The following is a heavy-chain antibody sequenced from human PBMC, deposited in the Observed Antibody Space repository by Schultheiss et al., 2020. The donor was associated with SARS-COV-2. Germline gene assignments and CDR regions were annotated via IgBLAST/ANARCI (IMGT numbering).Heavy chain of an antibody. Sequence: GGSLRLSCAASGFTFSNAWMSWVRQAPGKGLEWVGRIKSKTDGGTTDYAAPVKGRFTMSRDESKKTLYLQMSSLKIEDTAVYYCTSTRGDILTGYSLGGQGTLVTVSS. CDR3: TSTRGDILTGYSL. D-gene: IGHD3-9*01. J-gene: IGHJ4*02. CDR2: IKSKTDGGTT. CDR1: GFTFSNAW. V-gene: IGHV3-15*01.